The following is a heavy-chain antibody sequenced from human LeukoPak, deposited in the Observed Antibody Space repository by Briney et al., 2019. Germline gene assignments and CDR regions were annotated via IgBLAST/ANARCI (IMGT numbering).Heavy chain of an antibody. CDR2: IYYSGST. D-gene: IGHD6-13*01. CDR1: GGSISSGDYY. CDR3: ARVGQQLAFDY. Sequence: SETLSLTCTVPGGSISSGDYYWSWIRQPPGKGLEWIGYIYYSGSTYYNPSLKSRVTISVDTSKNQFSLKLSSVTAADTAVYYCARVGQQLAFDYWGQGTLVTVSS. J-gene: IGHJ4*02. V-gene: IGHV4-30-4*01.